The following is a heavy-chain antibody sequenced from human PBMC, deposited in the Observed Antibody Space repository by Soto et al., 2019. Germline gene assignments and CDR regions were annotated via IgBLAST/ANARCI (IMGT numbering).Heavy chain of an antibody. J-gene: IGHJ6*02. V-gene: IGHV4-38-2*02. CDR1: GYSISSGYY. CDR3: ARDEYSSSWDGMDV. D-gene: IGHD6-13*01. CDR2: IYHSGST. Sequence: SETLSLTCAVSGYSISSGYYWGWIRQPPGKGLEWIGSIYHSGSTYYNPSLKSRVTISVETSKNQFSLKLSSVTAAETAVYYCARDEYSSSWDGMDVWGQGTTVT.